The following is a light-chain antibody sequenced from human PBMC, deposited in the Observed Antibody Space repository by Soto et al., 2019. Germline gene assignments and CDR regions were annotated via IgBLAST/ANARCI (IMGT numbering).Light chain of an antibody. Sequence: DIVMTQSPDSLAVSLGERATINCKSSQSVLYSSNNKNYLAWYQQKPGQPPKLLINWASTRESGVPDRFSGSGSGTDFTLTISSLQAEDVAVYYCQQYYSTPRTWTFGQGTKVEIK. V-gene: IGKV4-1*01. CDR1: QSVLYSSNNKNY. J-gene: IGKJ1*01. CDR3: QQYYSTPRTWT. CDR2: WAS.